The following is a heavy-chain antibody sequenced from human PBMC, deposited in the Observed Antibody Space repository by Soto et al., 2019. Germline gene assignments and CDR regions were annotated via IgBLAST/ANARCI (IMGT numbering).Heavy chain of an antibody. CDR3: ARDGGTYLTRYFDS. CDR2: LSYSEST. D-gene: IGHD3-10*01. Sequence: SETLSLTCTVSGDSISGYSWSWMRQPPGKGLEWIGYLSYSESTTSTPSLKSRVTISVDTSKNQFSLELSSVTAADTAVYSCARDGGTYLTRYFDSWGQGALVTVSS. J-gene: IGHJ4*02. V-gene: IGHV4-59*01. CDR1: GDSISGYS.